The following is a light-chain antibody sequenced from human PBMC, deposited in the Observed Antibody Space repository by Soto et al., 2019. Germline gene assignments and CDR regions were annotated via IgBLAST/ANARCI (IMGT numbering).Light chain of an antibody. CDR1: QNINNW. CDR2: GAS. J-gene: IGKJ2*01. Sequence: DTQMTQSPSTLSASVGDTVTITCRARQNINNWLAWYQQKPEKVPKLLIYGASTLEDGVPSRFSGSRSGTEFTLTINSPQPDDFATYYCQRYDGYFGQGTKPEIK. V-gene: IGKV1-5*01. CDR3: QRYDGY.